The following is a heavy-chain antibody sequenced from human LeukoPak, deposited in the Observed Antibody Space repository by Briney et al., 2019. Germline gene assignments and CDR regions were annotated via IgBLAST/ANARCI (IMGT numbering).Heavy chain of an antibody. D-gene: IGHD3-3*01. CDR1: GYSISSGYY. Sequence: SETLSLTCTVSGYSISSGYYWGWIRQPPGKGLAWIGSIYHSGSTYYKSSLKSRVTISVDTSKNQFSLKLNSVTAADTAVYYCARGGSYYDFWSGYTYWGQGTLVTVSS. J-gene: IGHJ4*02. CDR3: ARGGSYYDFWSGYTY. V-gene: IGHV4-38-2*02. CDR2: IYHSGST.